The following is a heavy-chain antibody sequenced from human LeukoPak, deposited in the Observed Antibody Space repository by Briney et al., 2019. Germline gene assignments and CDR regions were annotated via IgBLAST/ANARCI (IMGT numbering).Heavy chain of an antibody. CDR2: INHSGST. CDR3: ARRGRGMVRGVRSDY. V-gene: IGHV4-34*01. J-gene: IGHJ4*02. CDR1: GGSFSGYY. D-gene: IGHD3-10*01. Sequence: SETLSLTCAVYGGSFSGYYWSWLRQPPGKGLEWIGEINHSGSTNYNPSLKSRVTISVDTSKNQFSLKLSSVTAADTAVYYCARRGRGMVRGVRSDYWGQGTLVTVSS.